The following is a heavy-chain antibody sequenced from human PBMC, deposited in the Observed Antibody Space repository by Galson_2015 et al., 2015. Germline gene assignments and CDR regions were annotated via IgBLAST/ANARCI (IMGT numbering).Heavy chain of an antibody. D-gene: IGHD3-10*01. J-gene: IGHJ4*02. CDR1: GFTFSNYW. CDR2: IKQDGSEK. CDR3: ASQTWTGYFDY. V-gene: IGHV3-7*05. Sequence: LRLSCAASGFTFSNYWMSWVRQAPGKGLEWVANIKQDGSEKYYADSVKGRFTISRDNAKNSLYLQMNSLRAEDTAIYYCASQTWTGYFDYWGQGILVTVSS.